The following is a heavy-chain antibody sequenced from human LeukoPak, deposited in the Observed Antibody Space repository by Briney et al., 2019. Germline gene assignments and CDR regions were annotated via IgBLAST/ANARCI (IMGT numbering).Heavy chain of an antibody. V-gene: IGHV4-39*01. D-gene: IGHD1-26*01. CDR3: ANAASYSVDY. J-gene: IGHJ4*02. Sequence: SETLSLTCTVSGGSVSSSFYYWGWIRQPPGKGLEWIGSMYFSGSTHYNPSLKSRVTISVDTSKSQFSLKLTSVTAADTAVYYCANAASYSVDYWGQGTLVTVSS. CDR1: GGSVSSSFYY. CDR2: MYFSGST.